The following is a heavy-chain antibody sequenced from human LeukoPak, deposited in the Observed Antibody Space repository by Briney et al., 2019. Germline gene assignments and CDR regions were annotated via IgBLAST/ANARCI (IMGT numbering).Heavy chain of an antibody. CDR3: ARLTVDTAMVSLGYYYYYYYMDV. V-gene: IGHV4-39*07. CDR2: IYYSGST. J-gene: IGHJ6*03. Sequence: SETLSLTCTVSGGSIGSSSYYWGWIRQPPGKGLEWIGSIYYSGSTYYNPSLKSRVTISVDTSKNQFSLKLSSVTAADTAVYYCARLTVDTAMVSLGYYYYYYYMDVWGKGTTVTVSS. CDR1: GGSIGSSSYY. D-gene: IGHD5-18*01.